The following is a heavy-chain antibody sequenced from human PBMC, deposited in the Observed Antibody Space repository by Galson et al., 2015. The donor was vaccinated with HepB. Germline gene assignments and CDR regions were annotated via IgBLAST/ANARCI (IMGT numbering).Heavy chain of an antibody. Sequence: QSGAEVKKPGESLKISCKGSGYSFTSYWIGWVRQMPGKGLEWMGIIYPGDSDTRYSPSFQGQVTISADKSISTAYLQWSSLKASDTAMYYCARLAIAAAGRPHYGMDVWGQGTTVTVSS. CDR1: GYSFTSYW. D-gene: IGHD6-13*01. J-gene: IGHJ6*02. CDR3: ARLAIAAAGRPHYGMDV. CDR2: IYPGDSDT. V-gene: IGHV5-51*01.